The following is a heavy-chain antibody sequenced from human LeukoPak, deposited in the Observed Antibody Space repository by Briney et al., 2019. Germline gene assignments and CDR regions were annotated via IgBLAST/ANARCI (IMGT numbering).Heavy chain of an antibody. Sequence: PSETLSLTCTVSGGSISSGGYYWSWIRQPPGKGLERIGYIYDSGSTNYNPSLKSRVTISVDTSKNQFSLKLSSVTAADTAVYYCARVGGTNYHYYGMDVWGQGTTVTVSS. CDR3: ARVGGTNYHYYGMDV. J-gene: IGHJ6*02. CDR1: GGSISSGGYY. V-gene: IGHV4-61*08. D-gene: IGHD1-1*01. CDR2: IYDSGST.